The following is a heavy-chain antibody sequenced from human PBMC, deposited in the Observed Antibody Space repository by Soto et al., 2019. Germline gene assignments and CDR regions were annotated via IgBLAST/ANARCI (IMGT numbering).Heavy chain of an antibody. CDR2: IRGTGLNT. CDR3: AKRASPANIDNWFDP. Sequence: GGSLRLSCVGSGSVFKNCAIYWVRQPPGKGLEWVSVIRGTGLNTYYAASVKGRFNISRDNSKNTVYLQMDSLKVEDTAVYYCAKRASPANIDNWFDPWGPGTQVTVSS. J-gene: IGHJ5*02. V-gene: IGHV3-23*01. CDR1: GSVFKNCA.